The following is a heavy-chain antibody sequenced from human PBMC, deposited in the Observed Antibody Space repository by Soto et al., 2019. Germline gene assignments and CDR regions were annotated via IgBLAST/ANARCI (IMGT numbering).Heavy chain of an antibody. CDR1: GYTFTSYY. D-gene: IGHD6-13*01. CDR2: ISPSSGGT. J-gene: IGHJ3*01. V-gene: IGHV1-46*03. CDR3: TRSMITTAGTDAFDL. Sequence: QVQLVQSGAEVKKSGASVRVSCKASGYTFTSYYIHWVRQAPGHGPEWMGMISPSSGGTDYAQKFQGRVTMTRDTSTSTVYMELSRLRSEDTAVYYCTRSMITTAGTDAFDLWGQGTLVTVSS.